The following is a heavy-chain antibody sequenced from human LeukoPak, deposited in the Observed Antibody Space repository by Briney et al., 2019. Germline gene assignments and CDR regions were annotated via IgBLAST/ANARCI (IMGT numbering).Heavy chain of an antibody. CDR1: GGSISSSSYY. Sequence: PSETLSLTCTVSGGSISSSSYYWGWIRQPPGKGLEWIGSIYYSGSTYYNPSLKSRVTISVDTSKNQFSLKLSSVTAADTAVYYCARRAEIVATKWVAHYYYYMDVWGKGTTVTVSS. V-gene: IGHV4-39*01. CDR2: IYYSGST. CDR3: ARRAEIVATKWVAHYYYYMDV. D-gene: IGHD5-12*01. J-gene: IGHJ6*03.